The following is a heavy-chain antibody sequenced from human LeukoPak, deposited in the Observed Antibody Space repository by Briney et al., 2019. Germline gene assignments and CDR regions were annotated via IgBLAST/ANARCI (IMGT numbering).Heavy chain of an antibody. CDR1: GITFSNAW. Sequence: GGSLILSCVASGITFSNAWMSWVRQAPGKGLEWVGRIKSKTDGGTTDYAAPVKGRFTISRDDSKNTLYLQMNSLKTEDTAVYYCTTDPVGTVVTPGDYWYFDLWGRGTLVTVSS. V-gene: IGHV3-15*01. D-gene: IGHD4-23*01. CDR3: TTDPVGTVVTPGDYWYFDL. CDR2: IKSKTDGGTT. J-gene: IGHJ2*01.